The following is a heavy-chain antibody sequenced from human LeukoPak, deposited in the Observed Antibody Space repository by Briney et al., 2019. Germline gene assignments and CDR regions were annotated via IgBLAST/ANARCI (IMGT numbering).Heavy chain of an antibody. J-gene: IGHJ5*01. V-gene: IGHV3-23*01. CDR3: VRDRRNTWFYY. Sequence: GGSLRLSCAASGFTFSSYAMSWVRQAPGKGLEWVSAISGSGGSTYYADSVKGRFTISRDNSKNTLYLQMNSLRAEDTAVYYCVRDRRNTWFYYWGQGTLVTVSS. CDR1: GFTFSSYA. CDR2: ISGSGGST.